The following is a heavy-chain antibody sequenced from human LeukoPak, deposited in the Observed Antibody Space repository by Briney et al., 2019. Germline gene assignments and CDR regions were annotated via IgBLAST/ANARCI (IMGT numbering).Heavy chain of an antibody. Sequence: KPSETLSLTCAVYGGSFSGYYWSWIRQPPGKGLEWIGEITHSGSTNYNSSLKSRVTISVDTSRNQFSLKLNSVTAADTAVYYCARDYASWGQGTMVTVSS. CDR2: ITHSGST. V-gene: IGHV4-34*01. D-gene: IGHD4-17*01. J-gene: IGHJ3*01. CDR3: ARDYAS. CDR1: GGSFSGYY.